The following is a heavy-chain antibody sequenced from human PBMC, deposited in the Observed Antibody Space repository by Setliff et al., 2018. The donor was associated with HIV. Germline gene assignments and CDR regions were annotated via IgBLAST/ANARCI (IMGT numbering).Heavy chain of an antibody. Sequence: PGGSLRLSCVASGFTFNSYWMYWVRQAPGKGLVCVSRVNNDGTDTTYADSVKGRFTISRDNAKSTVYLQMGSLSADDTAVYYCAREGFNHAFDIWGQGTMVTVSS. D-gene: IGHD2-15*01. CDR2: VNNDGTDT. J-gene: IGHJ3*02. CDR1: GFTFNSYW. V-gene: IGHV3-74*01. CDR3: AREGFNHAFDI.